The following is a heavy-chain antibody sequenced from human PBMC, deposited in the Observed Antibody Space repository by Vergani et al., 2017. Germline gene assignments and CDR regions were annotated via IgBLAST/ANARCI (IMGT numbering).Heavy chain of an antibody. CDR3: AKRPAAGIDS. J-gene: IGHJ4*02. CDR2: ISGSGGST. Sequence: EVQLLESGGGLVQPGGSLRLSCAASGFTFSSYAMSWVRQAPGKGLEWVSTISGSGGSTYYADSVKGRFTISRVNSKNTLYLQMNSLRAEDTAVYFCAKRPAAGIDSWGQGTLVTVSS. V-gene: IGHV3-23*01. CDR1: GFTFSSYA. D-gene: IGHD2-2*01.